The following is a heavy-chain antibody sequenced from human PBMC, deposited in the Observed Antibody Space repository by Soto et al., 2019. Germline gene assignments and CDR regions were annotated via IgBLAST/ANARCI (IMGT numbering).Heavy chain of an antibody. Sequence: QVQLVESGGGVVQPGRSLRLSCAASGFTFSSYGMHWVRQAPGKGLEWVAVIWYDESNKYYADSVKGRFTISRDNSKNTLYLQMNSLRAEDTAVYYCARGQLALDYWGQGTLVTVSS. CDR1: GFTFSSYG. CDR2: IWYDESNK. CDR3: ARGQLALDY. J-gene: IGHJ4*02. D-gene: IGHD1-1*01. V-gene: IGHV3-33*01.